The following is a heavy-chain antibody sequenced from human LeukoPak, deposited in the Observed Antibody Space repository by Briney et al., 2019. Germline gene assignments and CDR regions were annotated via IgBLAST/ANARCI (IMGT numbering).Heavy chain of an antibody. D-gene: IGHD1-7*01. J-gene: IGHJ4*02. Sequence: PGGSLRLSCAASGFSFSFYEMYWVRQAPGKGLGWVSYISSSGSTIHYTDSVKGRFTISRDNAKNSLYLQMDSLRAEDTAVYYCARNLGRPNDYWGQGTLVTVSS. CDR1: GFSFSFYE. CDR3: ARNLGRPNDY. CDR2: ISSSGSTI. V-gene: IGHV3-48*03.